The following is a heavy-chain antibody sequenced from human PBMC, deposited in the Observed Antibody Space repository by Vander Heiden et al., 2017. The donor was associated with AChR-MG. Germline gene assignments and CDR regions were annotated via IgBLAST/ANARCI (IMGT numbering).Heavy chain of an antibody. CDR1: GGSISSYA. V-gene: IGHV4-59*08. CDR3: ARTPPNTYYYDSRNGWFDP. D-gene: IGHD3-22*01. Sequence: QLQLQESGPGLGKPSETLSRTCTVPGGSISSYAWSWIRQPPGKGLEWIGYSYYSGSTNYNPSLKSRVTISVDTSKNQFSLKLSSVTAADTAVYYCARTPPNTYYYDSRNGWFDPWGQGTLVTVSS. CDR2: SYYSGST. J-gene: IGHJ5*02.